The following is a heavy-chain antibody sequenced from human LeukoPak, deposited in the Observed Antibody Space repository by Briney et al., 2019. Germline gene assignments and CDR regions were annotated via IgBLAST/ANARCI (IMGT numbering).Heavy chain of an antibody. D-gene: IGHD3-22*01. CDR3: AREDSSGYNDY. CDR2: IYYTGNT. Sequence: PSENLSLTCTVSGGSINSYYWSWIRQPPGKGLEWIGYIYYTGNTRYNPSLKSRVTISVDTSKNQFSLKLSSVTAADTAVYYCAREDSSGYNDYWGQGTLVTVSS. CDR1: GGSINSYY. J-gene: IGHJ4*02. V-gene: IGHV4-59*01.